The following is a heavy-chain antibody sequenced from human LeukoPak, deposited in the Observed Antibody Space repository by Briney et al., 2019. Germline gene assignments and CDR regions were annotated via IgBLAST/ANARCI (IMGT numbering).Heavy chain of an antibody. CDR3: ARVNVVVPAAMRGWYFDL. V-gene: IGHV1-69*01. CDR1: GGTFSSYA. J-gene: IGHJ2*01. Sequence: ASVKVSCKASGGTFSSYAISWVRQAPGQGLEWMGGIIPIFGTANYAQKFQGRVTITADESTSTAYMELSSPRSEDTAVYYCARVNVVVPAAMRGWYFDLWGRGTLVTVSS. D-gene: IGHD2-2*01. CDR2: IIPIFGTA.